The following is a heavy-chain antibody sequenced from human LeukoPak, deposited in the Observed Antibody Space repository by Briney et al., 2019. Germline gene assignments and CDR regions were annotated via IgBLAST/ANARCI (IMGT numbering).Heavy chain of an antibody. J-gene: IGHJ3*02. V-gene: IGHV1-46*01. D-gene: IGHD3-10*01. Sequence: ASVKVSCKASGYTFTSYYMHWVRQAPGQGLEWMGIINPSGGSTSYAQKFQGRVTMTRDTSTSTVYMELSSLRSEDTAVYYCAREGLWFGELLRDAFDIWGQGTMVTVSS. CDR3: AREGLWFGELLRDAFDI. CDR2: INPSGGST. CDR1: GYTFTSYY.